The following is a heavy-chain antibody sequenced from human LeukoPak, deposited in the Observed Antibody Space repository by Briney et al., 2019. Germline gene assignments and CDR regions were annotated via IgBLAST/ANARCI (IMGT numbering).Heavy chain of an antibody. Sequence: PAETLSLTCTVSGGSISDSYWSWIRQPPGKGLEWIGEINHSGSTNYNPSLKSRVTIPVDTSKNQFSLKLSSVTAADTAVYYCARGMAYYDILTGYYRVARFDPWGQGTLVTVSS. CDR1: GGSISDSY. CDR2: INHSGST. J-gene: IGHJ5*02. CDR3: ARGMAYYDILTGYYRVARFDP. V-gene: IGHV4-34*01. D-gene: IGHD3-9*01.